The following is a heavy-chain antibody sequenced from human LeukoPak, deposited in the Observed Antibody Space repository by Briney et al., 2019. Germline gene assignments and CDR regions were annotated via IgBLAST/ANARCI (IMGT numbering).Heavy chain of an antibody. D-gene: IGHD1-26*01. CDR1: GFTFSSYS. Sequence: GGSLRLSCAASGFTFSSYSMNWVRQAPGKGLEWVSVIHSGGNAYYADSVRGRFTISRDSSKNTLYLQMNTLGVEDTAVYYCARALVGATIGYFDFWGQGTLVTVSS. CDR2: IHSGGNA. CDR3: ARALVGATIGYFDF. V-gene: IGHV3-53*01. J-gene: IGHJ4*02.